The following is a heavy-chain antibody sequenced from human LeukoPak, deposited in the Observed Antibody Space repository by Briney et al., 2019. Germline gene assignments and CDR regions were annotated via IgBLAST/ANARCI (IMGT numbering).Heavy chain of an antibody. Sequence: GASVKVSCKTSGGTFTSYSFNWVRQAPGQGLEWLGRVVPMLSITNYAQKFQGRVSITADTSTTTAYLDLNTLMSEDTAVCFCARGRTVGPARGTLDSWGQGTQVIVSS. V-gene: IGHV1-69*02. J-gene: IGHJ5*01. CDR1: GGTFTSYS. D-gene: IGHD1-26*01. CDR3: ARGRTVGPARGTLDS. CDR2: VVPMLSIT.